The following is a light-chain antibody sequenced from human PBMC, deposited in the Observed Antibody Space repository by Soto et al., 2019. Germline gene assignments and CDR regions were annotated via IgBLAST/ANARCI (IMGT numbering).Light chain of an antibody. V-gene: IGKV1-5*03. CDR3: QQYHTSPWT. CDR1: QRITSW. J-gene: IGKJ1*01. CDR2: KAS. Sequence: DIQMTQSDSTLSASVGYRVTITCRASQRITSWLAWYQQKPGKAPKLLIYKASSLESGVPSRFSGRGSGTEFTLTISSLQPDDFAAYYCQQYHTSPWTFGQGTKVEIK.